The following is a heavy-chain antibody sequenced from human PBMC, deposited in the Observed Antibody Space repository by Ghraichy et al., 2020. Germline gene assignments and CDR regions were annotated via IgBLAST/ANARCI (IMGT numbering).Heavy chain of an antibody. CDR3: ARASGISSWDWFDP. Sequence: KVSCKTSGYNFNDYYVHWVRQAPGQGPEWMGWISPKSGGSTIAQTFQGRVTLSRDTSTGTAYMDLSGLKSDDTALYYCARASGISSWDWFDPWGQGTLVTVSS. J-gene: IGHJ5*02. V-gene: IGHV1-2*02. D-gene: IGHD6-13*01. CDR2: ISPKSGGS. CDR1: GYNFNDYY.